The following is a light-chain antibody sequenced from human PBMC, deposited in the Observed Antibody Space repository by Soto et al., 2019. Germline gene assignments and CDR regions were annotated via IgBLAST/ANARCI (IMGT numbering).Light chain of an antibody. CDR3: QQYDSGTWT. V-gene: IGKV3-20*01. CDR1: QSVSSIT. J-gene: IGKJ1*01. CDR2: GAS. Sequence: EIVLTQSPGTLSLSPGERATLSCRASQSVSSITLAWYQQKPGQPPRLLIYGASSRATGIPDRFSGSGSETDFTLTISRLEPEDFAVYYCQQYDSGTWTFGQGTRVGIK.